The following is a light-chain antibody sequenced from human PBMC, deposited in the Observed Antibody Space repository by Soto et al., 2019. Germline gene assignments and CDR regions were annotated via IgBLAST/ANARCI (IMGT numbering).Light chain of an antibody. J-gene: IGKJ1*01. CDR3: QEYGSPPPT. V-gene: IGKV3-20*01. CDR2: GAS. CDR1: QSVSSNS. Sequence: EIVLTQSPGPLSLSPGEMVTLSCRASQSVSSNSLARYQQKPGLAPRLLIRGASSRATGIPDRLSGSESGTDFPLTVSRLEPDGFGVYSCQEYGSPPPTFRQGTKVDIK.